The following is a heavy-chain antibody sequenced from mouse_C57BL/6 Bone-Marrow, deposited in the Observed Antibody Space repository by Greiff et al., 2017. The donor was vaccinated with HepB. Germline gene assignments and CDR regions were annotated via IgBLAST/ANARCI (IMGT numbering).Heavy chain of an antibody. CDR2: IYPGDGDT. V-gene: IGHV1-82*01. CDR3: ASYDYGFDY. J-gene: IGHJ2*01. CDR1: GYAFSSSW. D-gene: IGHD2-4*01. Sequence: QVQLQQSGPELVKPGASVKISCKASGYAFSSSWMNWVKQRPGKGLEWIGRIYPGDGDTNYNGKFKGKATLTADKSSSTAYMQLSSLTSEDSAVYFGASYDYGFDYWGQGTTLTVSS.